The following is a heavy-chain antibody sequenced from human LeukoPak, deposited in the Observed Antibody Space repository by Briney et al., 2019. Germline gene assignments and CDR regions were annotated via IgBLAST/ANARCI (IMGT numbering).Heavy chain of an antibody. V-gene: IGHV1-69*05. CDR2: IIPIFGTA. J-gene: IGHJ4*02. D-gene: IGHD1-1*01. Sequence: ASVKVSCKASGGTFSSYAISWVRQAPGQGLEWMGGIIPIFGTANYAQKFQGRVTITTDESTSTAYMELSSLRSEDTAVYYCARDSSAERLTYYFDYWGQGTLVTVSS. CDR3: ARDSSAERLTYYFDY. CDR1: GGTFSSYA.